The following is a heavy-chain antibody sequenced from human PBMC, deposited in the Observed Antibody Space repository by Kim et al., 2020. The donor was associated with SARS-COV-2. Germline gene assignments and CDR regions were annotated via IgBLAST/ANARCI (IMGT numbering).Heavy chain of an antibody. D-gene: IGHD6-19*01. CDR1: GYRFRSYG. CDR3: ARDLAGSGWYGDY. CDR2: IWFDGTNK. Sequence: GGSLRLSCVASGYRFRSYGMHWVRQAPGKGLEWVAIIWFDGTNKYYADSVRGRFTISREDSKNTLYLQMDSLRVEDTAVYYCARDLAGSGWYGDYWGQGTLVTVPS. J-gene: IGHJ4*02. V-gene: IGHV3-33*01.